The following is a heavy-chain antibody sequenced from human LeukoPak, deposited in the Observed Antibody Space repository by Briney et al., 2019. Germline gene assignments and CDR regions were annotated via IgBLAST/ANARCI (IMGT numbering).Heavy chain of an antibody. CDR3: AKKTIVGATVDAFDI. Sequence: GGSLRLSCAASGFTFSSYAMSWVRQAPGKGLEWVSAISGSGGSTYYADSVKGRFTIPRDNSKTTLYLQMNSLRAEDTAVYYCAKKTIVGATVDAFDIWGQGTMVIVSS. V-gene: IGHV3-23*01. CDR2: ISGSGGST. CDR1: GFTFSSYA. J-gene: IGHJ3*02. D-gene: IGHD1-26*01.